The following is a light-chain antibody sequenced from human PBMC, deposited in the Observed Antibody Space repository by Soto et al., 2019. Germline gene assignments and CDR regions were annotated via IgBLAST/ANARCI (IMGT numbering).Light chain of an antibody. CDR3: CSYAGSHFL. CDR1: SSDVGGYNY. Sequence: QSVLTQPRSVSGSPGQSVTISCTGTSSDVGGYNYVSWYQQHPGKAPKLMIYDVSQRPSGVPDRFSGSKSGNTASLTISGLQHEDEAHYYCCSYAGSHFLFGGGTKLTVL. V-gene: IGLV2-11*01. CDR2: DVS. J-gene: IGLJ2*01.